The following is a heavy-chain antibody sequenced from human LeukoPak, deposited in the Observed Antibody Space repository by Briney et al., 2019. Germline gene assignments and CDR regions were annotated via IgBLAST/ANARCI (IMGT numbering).Heavy chain of an antibody. CDR3: ARLDIVVVPRRKNYYYYGMDV. D-gene: IGHD2-2*01. CDR1: GYTFTSYG. Sequence: ASVKVSCKASGYTFTSYGISWVRQAPGQGLEWMGWISAYNGNTNYAQKLQGRVTMTTDTSTSTAYMELRSLRSDDTAVYYCARLDIVVVPRRKNYYYYGMDVWGQGTTVSVSS. CDR2: ISAYNGNT. J-gene: IGHJ6*02. V-gene: IGHV1-18*01.